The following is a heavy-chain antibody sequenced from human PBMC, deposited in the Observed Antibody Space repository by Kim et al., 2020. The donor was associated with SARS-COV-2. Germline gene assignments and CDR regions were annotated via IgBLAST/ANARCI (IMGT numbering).Heavy chain of an antibody. CDR1: RFTFNTYG. Sequence: GGSLRLSWAASRFTFNTYGMHWVRQAPGKGLEWVAVISYDGNSQYYADSVKGRFTISRDNSKDTLYLQMNSLRAEDAAVYYCAKDRGSITMVRGVIVSSFLDYWGQGTLVTVSS. CDR2: ISYDGNSQ. CDR3: AKDRGSITMVRGVIVSSFLDY. D-gene: IGHD3-10*01. J-gene: IGHJ4*02. V-gene: IGHV3-30*18.